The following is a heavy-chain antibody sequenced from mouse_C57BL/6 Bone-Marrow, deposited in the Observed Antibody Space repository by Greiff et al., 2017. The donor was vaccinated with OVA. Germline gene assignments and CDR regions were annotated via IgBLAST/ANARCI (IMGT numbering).Heavy chain of an antibody. CDR3: ADLHWAFAY. D-gene: IGHD4-1*01. V-gene: IGHV1-64*01. CDR2: IHPNSGST. J-gene: IGHJ3*01. Sequence: QVQLQQPGAELVKPGASVKLSCKASGYTFTSYWMHWVKQRPGQGLEWIGMIHPNSGSTNYNEKFKSKATLTVDKSTSTAYMQLISLTAEDAAVFYCADLHWAFAYWGKGTLVTVSA. CDR1: GYTFTSYW.